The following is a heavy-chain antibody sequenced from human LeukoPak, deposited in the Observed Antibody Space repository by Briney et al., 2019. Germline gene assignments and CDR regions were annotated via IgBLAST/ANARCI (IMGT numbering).Heavy chain of an antibody. Sequence: ASVKGSCKTSGYAFNTYGITWVRQTPGQGLEWMGWIGGYNGKTKYAQKLQDRVTMTTDTSTTTADMDLRSLRSDDTAVYYCAREGAVVDNWFDPWGQGTLVTVSS. V-gene: IGHV1-18*01. D-gene: IGHD2-15*01. CDR3: AREGAVVDNWFDP. J-gene: IGHJ5*02. CDR1: GYAFNTYG. CDR2: IGGYNGKT.